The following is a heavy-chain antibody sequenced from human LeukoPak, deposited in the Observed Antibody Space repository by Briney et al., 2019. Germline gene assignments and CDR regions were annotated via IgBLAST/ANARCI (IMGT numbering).Heavy chain of an antibody. CDR2: INPNSGGT. CDR3: ARMSYYDTGGYFYGAFDV. CDR1: GYTFTGYY. Sequence: AASVKVSCKASGYTFTGYYMHWVRQAPGQGLEWMGWINPNSGGTNYAQKFQGRVTMTRDTSISTAYMELSTLRSDDTAVYFCARMSYYDTGGYFYGAFDVWGPGTMVTVSS. D-gene: IGHD3-22*01. J-gene: IGHJ3*01. V-gene: IGHV1-2*02.